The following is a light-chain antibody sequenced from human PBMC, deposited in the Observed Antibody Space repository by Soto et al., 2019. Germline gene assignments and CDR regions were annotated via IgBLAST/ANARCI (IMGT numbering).Light chain of an antibody. J-gene: IGLJ3*02. V-gene: IGLV2-23*02. CDR1: SSDVGSYNL. CDR3: YSYAGSTTRV. CDR2: EVT. Sequence: QSVLTQPASVSGSPGQSITISCTGTSSDVGSYNLVSWYQQHPGKAPKLMIYEVTKRPSGVSNRFSGSKSGNTASLTISGLQAEDEADYYCYSYAGSTTRVFGGGTKVTVL.